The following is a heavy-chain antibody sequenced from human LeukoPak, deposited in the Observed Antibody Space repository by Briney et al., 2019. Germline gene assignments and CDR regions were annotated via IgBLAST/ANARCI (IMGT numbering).Heavy chain of an antibody. CDR1: GFTFSGSA. Sequence: GGSLRLSCAASGFTFSGSAMHWVRQASGKGLEWVGRIRSKTKNYATSYAASVEGRFTISRDDSKNTAYLQIKSLKTEDTAVYYCTTQFITVPGGYWGQGTLVTVSP. V-gene: IGHV3-73*01. CDR2: IRSKTKNYAT. D-gene: IGHD4-17*01. J-gene: IGHJ4*02. CDR3: TTQFITVPGGY.